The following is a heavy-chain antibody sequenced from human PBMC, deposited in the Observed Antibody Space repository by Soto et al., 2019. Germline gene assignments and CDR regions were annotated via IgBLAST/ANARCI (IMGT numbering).Heavy chain of an antibody. D-gene: IGHD3-3*01. CDR3: ARDLSWTGLDI. CDR2: VYSTGGV. V-gene: IGHV4-4*07. J-gene: IGHJ6*02. CDR1: GDSIGRFY. Sequence: QLQLHESGPGLVKPSETLSLTCNVSGDSIGRFYWSWIRQSAGKGLELIGRVYSTGGVTYNPALKGRVTISLDRSNNHVSLEINSVTAADTAVYFCARDLSWTGLDIWGRGTRVSVSS.